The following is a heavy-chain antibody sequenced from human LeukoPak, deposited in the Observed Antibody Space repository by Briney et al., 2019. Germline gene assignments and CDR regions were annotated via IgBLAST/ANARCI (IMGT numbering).Heavy chain of an antibody. D-gene: IGHD6-13*01. CDR3: ARLGSSWELDY. J-gene: IGHJ4*02. Sequence: SSETLSLTCTVSGDSISSLHWSWIRQPPGKRLEWIGSTYNSGTTNYNPSLKSRVTISVDTSKNQFSLKLSSVTAADTAVYYCARLGSSWELDYWAREPWSPSPQ. V-gene: IGHV4-59*08. CDR2: TYNSGTT. CDR1: GDSISSLH.